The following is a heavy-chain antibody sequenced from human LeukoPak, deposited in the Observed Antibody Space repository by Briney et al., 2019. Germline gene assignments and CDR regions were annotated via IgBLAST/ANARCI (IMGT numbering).Heavy chain of an antibody. V-gene: IGHV3-74*01. CDR3: ARDRRDGDKWP. J-gene: IGHJ5*02. CDR1: GFTFSSYW. D-gene: IGHD5-24*01. CDR2: INSDGSST. Sequence: QAGGSLRLSCAASGFTFSSYWMHWVRQAPGKGLVWVSRINSDGSSTTYADSVKGRFTISRDNARNTLYLQMNNLRAEDTAVYYCARDRRDGDKWPWGQGTLVTVSS.